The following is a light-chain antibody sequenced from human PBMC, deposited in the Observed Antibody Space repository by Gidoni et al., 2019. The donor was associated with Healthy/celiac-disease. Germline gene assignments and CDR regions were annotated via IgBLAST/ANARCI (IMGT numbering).Light chain of an antibody. CDR3: QSYDSSLSGSVV. J-gene: IGLJ2*01. CDR1: SSNIGAGYD. Sequence: QSVLTQPPSVSGAPGQRVTNSCTGSSSNIGAGYDVHWYQQLPGTAPNLLIYGNSNRPSGVPDRFSGSKSGTSASLAITGLQAEDEADYYCQSYDSSLSGSVVFGGGTKLTVL. CDR2: GNS. V-gene: IGLV1-40*01.